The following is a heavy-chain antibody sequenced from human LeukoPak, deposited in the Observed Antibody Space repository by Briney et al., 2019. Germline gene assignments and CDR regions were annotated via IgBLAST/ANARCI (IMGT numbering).Heavy chain of an antibody. CDR3: AKDWKFYYVSGSFFPDN. CDR1: GFAFSSYA. CDR2: ISHDGSKK. V-gene: IGHV3-30-3*01. Sequence: GGSLKLSCAASGFAFSSYAVHWVRQAPGKGLECVAVISHDGSKKYYADFVKGRFTISRDNSKNTLYLHMNSLIPEDTAVYFCAKDWKFYYVSGSFFPDNWGQGTLVTVSS. D-gene: IGHD3-10*01. J-gene: IGHJ4*02.